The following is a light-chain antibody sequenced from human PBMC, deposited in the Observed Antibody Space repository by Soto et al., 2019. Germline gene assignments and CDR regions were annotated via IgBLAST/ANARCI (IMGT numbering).Light chain of an antibody. CDR3: QQYGSSPKT. CDR2: SAS. V-gene: IGKV3-20*01. Sequence: EIGLTQSPGTLALSTGERATLSCRASQSVSSSYFAWYQQKPGQAPRLLIYSASNRAPGIPDRFSGSGSGTEFPLTISRLEPEDFAVYYCQQYGSSPKTFGQGTKLEIK. J-gene: IGKJ2*01. CDR1: QSVSSSY.